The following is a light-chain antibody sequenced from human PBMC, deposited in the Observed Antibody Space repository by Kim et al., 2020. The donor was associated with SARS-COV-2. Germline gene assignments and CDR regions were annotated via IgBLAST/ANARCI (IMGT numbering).Light chain of an antibody. V-gene: IGLV6-57*01. J-gene: IGLJ3*02. CDR1: SGSIASNY. CDR2: EDN. Sequence: NFMLTQPHSVSESPGKTVTISCTRSSGSIASNYVQWYQQRPGSSPTTVIYEDNQRPSGVPDRFSGSIDSSSNSASLTISGLKTEDEADYYCQSYDSSNPWVFGGGTQLTDL. CDR3: QSYDSSNPWV.